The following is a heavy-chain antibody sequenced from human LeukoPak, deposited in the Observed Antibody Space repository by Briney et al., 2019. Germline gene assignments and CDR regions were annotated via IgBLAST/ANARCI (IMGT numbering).Heavy chain of an antibody. CDR1: GFTFDDYA. Sequence: PGGSLRLSCAASGFTFDDYAMCWVRQAPGKCLEWVSIISGDGGSTHYADSVKGRFTISRDNSKNSLYLQMNSLRPEDTALYYCAKSRGVWGPFDYWGQGTLVTVSS. J-gene: IGHJ4*02. D-gene: IGHD3-10*01. V-gene: IGHV3-43*02. CDR3: AKSRGVWGPFDY. CDR2: ISGDGGST.